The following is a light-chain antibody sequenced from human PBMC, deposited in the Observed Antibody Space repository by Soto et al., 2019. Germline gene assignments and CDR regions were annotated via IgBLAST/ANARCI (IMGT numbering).Light chain of an antibody. CDR2: EVS. Sequence: QSALTHPPSASWSPGQSVTISCTGTSSDVGGYNYVSWYQQHPGKAPKLIISEVSKRPSGVPDRFSGSKSGNTASLTVSGLQAEDEADYYCTSHAGSNNYVLGTGTKVTVL. CDR1: SSDVGGYNY. V-gene: IGLV2-8*01. CDR3: TSHAGSNNYV. J-gene: IGLJ1*01.